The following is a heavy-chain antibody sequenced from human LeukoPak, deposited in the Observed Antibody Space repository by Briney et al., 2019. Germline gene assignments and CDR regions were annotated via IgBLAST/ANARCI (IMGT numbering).Heavy chain of an antibody. CDR2: IYYSGST. CDR3: ARGIGLLWFGNYFDY. V-gene: IGHV4-39*07. Sequence: NASETLSLTCTVSGGSISSSSYYWGWIRQPPGKGLEWIGSIYYSGSTYYNPSLKSRVTISVDTSKNQFSLKLSSVTAADTAVYYCARGIGLLWFGNYFDYWGQGTLVTVSS. D-gene: IGHD3-10*01. J-gene: IGHJ4*02. CDR1: GGSISSSSYY.